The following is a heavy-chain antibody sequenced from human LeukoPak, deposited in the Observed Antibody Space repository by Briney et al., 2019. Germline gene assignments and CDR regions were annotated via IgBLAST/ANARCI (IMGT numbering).Heavy chain of an antibody. CDR3: ARDVETGS. D-gene: IGHD2-21*02. V-gene: IGHV1-2*02. CDR2: INPKSGAS. Sequence: ASVKVSCKASVYTFTDYYIYWVRQAPGQGLECMGWINPKSGASTYVQKFHGRVTLTRDTSISTAYMELRTLRCNDTSIYYCARDVETGSWGQGTLVTVSS. CDR1: VYTFTDYY. J-gene: IGHJ5*02.